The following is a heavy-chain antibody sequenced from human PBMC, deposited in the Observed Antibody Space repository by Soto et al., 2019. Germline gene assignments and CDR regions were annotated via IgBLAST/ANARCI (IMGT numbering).Heavy chain of an antibody. CDR1: GFTFSSYA. Sequence: GGSLRLSCAASGFTFSSYAMSWVRQAPGKGLEWVSAISGSGGSTYYADSVKGRFTISRDNSKNTLYLQMNSLRAEDTAVYYCAKSFDAYYDSSGYLIDYWGQGTLVTVSS. J-gene: IGHJ4*02. D-gene: IGHD3-22*01. V-gene: IGHV3-23*01. CDR3: AKSFDAYYDSSGYLIDY. CDR2: ISGSGGST.